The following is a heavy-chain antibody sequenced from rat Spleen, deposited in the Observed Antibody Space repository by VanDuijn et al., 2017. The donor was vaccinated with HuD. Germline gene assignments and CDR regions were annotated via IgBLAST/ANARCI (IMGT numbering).Heavy chain of an antibody. CDR1: GFTFNNYW. CDR2: ISKPGGNT. Sequence: EVQLVESGGGLVQPGRSLKLSCVASGFTFNNYWMTWIRQAPGKGLEWVASISKPGGNTYYPDSVKGRFTISRDNAKSTLYLQMNSLRSEDTATYYCARYYDGSYYPFDYWGQGVMVTVSS. D-gene: IGHD1-12*02. CDR3: ARYYDGSYYPFDY. J-gene: IGHJ2*01. V-gene: IGHV5-31*01.